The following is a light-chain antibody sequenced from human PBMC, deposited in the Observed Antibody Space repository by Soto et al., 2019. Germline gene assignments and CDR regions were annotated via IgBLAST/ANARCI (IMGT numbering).Light chain of an antibody. CDR3: IPYQSYWT. V-gene: IGKV1-5*03. J-gene: IGKJ1*01. CDR1: QSISRQ. Sequence: DIQMTQSPSTLSASVGDRVSITCRASQSISRQLAWYQQKPGKAPNLLIYQASNLETGVPSRFTGSGSGTEYTLTISSLQPDDLATYYHIPYQSYWTFGQGTKVEVK. CDR2: QAS.